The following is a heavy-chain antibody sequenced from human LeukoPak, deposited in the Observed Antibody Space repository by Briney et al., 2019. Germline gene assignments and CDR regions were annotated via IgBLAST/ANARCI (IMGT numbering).Heavy chain of an antibody. V-gene: IGHV3-66*01. J-gene: IGHJ4*02. CDR2: IHTDGST. D-gene: IGHD3-22*01. Sequence: GGSLRLSCAASGFTFSDHYMNWVRQAPGKGMEWVSVIHTDGSTYASDSVTGRFTISRDNSKNTLFLQMNSLRAEDTAVYYCARVLHNRNYDGSTYYGYWGQGTLVTVSS. CDR3: ARVLHNRNYDGSTYYGY. CDR1: GFTFSDHY.